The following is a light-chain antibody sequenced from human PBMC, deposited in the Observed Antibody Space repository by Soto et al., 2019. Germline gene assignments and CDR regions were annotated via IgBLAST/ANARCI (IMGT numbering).Light chain of an antibody. Sequence: DTQMTQSPSSLSPPVGDRVTITCQASQNINNYLNWYQQKPGRAPKLLIYYASNLEAGVPSRFRGSGSGTDFTFTISRLQPEDIATYYCQQYENLPTFGQGTRVEIK. J-gene: IGKJ5*01. CDR1: QNINNY. V-gene: IGKV1-33*01. CDR2: YAS. CDR3: QQYENLPT.